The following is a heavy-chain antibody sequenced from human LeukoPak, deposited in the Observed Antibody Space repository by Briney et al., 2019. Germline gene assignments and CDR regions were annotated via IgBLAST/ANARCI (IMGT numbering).Heavy chain of an antibody. CDR3: ARSRWLDAFDY. J-gene: IGHJ4*02. Sequence: GGSLRLSCAASGFTFSSYAMSWVRQAPGKGLEWVSDINGSGGTTYYTDSVKGRFTISRDNAKNTLYLQMNSLGADDTAVYYCARSRWLDAFDYWGQGTLVTVSS. D-gene: IGHD6-19*01. CDR1: GFTFSSYA. CDR2: INGSGGTT. V-gene: IGHV3-23*01.